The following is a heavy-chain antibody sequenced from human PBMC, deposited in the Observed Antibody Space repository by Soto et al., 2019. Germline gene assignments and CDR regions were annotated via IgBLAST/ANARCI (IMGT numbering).Heavy chain of an antibody. Sequence: SETLSLTCTVSGGSISSYYWSWIRQPPGKGLEWIGYIYYSGSTNYNPSLKSRVTISVDTSKNQFSLKLSSVTAADTAVYYCGRDQRAYCGGDCSSEYNWFDPWGQGTLVTVSS. V-gene: IGHV4-59*01. CDR3: GRDQRAYCGGDCSSEYNWFDP. CDR2: IYYSGST. CDR1: GGSISSYY. D-gene: IGHD2-21*02. J-gene: IGHJ5*02.